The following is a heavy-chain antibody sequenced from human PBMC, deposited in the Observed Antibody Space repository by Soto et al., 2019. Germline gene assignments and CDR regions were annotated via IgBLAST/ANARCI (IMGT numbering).Heavy chain of an antibody. CDR3: ARDYYYDSSGFPAL. D-gene: IGHD3-22*01. Sequence: PGGSLRLSCAASGFTFSSYGMHWVRQAPGKGLEWVAVIWYDGSNKYYADSVKGRFTISRDNSKNTLYLQMNSLRAEDTAVYYCARDYYYDSSGFPALWGQGTLVTVSS. CDR2: IWYDGSNK. V-gene: IGHV3-33*01. CDR1: GFTFSSYG. J-gene: IGHJ4*02.